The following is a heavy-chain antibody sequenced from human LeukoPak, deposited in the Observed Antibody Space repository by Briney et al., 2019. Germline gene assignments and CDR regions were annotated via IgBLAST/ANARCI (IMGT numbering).Heavy chain of an antibody. Sequence: SETLSLTCTVSGGSISSYYWSWIRQPPGKGLEWIGYIYYSGSTNYNPSLKSRVTISVDTSKNQFSLKLSSVTAADTAVYYCARGEMATTYYFDYWGQGTLVTVSP. V-gene: IGHV4-59*08. CDR2: IYYSGST. D-gene: IGHD5-24*01. CDR1: GGSISSYY. CDR3: ARGEMATTYYFDY. J-gene: IGHJ4*02.